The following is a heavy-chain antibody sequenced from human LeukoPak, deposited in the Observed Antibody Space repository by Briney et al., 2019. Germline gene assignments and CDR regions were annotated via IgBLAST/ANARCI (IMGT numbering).Heavy chain of an antibody. CDR2: INPNSGGT. J-gene: IGHJ4*02. CDR1: GYTFTGYY. Sequence: GASVKVSCKASGYTFTGYYMHWVRQAPGQGLEWIGRINPNSGGTNYAQKFQGRVTMTRDTSISTAYMELSRLRSDDTAVYYCAREPQYYYDSSGYTDYWGQGTLVTVSS. V-gene: IGHV1-2*06. CDR3: AREPQYYYDSSGYTDY. D-gene: IGHD3-22*01.